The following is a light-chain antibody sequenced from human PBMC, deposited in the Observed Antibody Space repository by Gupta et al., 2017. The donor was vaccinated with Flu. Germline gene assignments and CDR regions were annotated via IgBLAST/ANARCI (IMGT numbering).Light chain of an antibody. V-gene: IGKV1-39*01. CDR3: QQSYNTLT. CDR2: AAS. CDR1: QAIARY. Sequence: DIQMTQSPSSLSASVGDRVTITCRASQAIARYLNWYQQKPGKAPKLLIYAASTLQSGVPSRFSGSGSGTDFTLTISRLQSEDFAIYYCQQSYNTLTFGGGTRVELK. J-gene: IGKJ4*01.